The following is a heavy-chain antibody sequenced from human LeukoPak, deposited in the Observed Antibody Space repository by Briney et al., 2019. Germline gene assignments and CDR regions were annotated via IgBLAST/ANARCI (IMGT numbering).Heavy chain of an antibody. D-gene: IGHD1-26*01. Sequence: SETLSLTCTVSGGSISSGGYYWSWIRQPPGKGLEWIGEINHSGSTNYNPSLKSRVTISVDTSKNQFSLKLSSVTAADTAVYYCAGRVWSRAPDYWGQGTLVTVSS. CDR3: AGRVWSRAPDY. CDR2: INHSGST. V-gene: IGHV4-39*07. J-gene: IGHJ4*02. CDR1: GGSISSGGYY.